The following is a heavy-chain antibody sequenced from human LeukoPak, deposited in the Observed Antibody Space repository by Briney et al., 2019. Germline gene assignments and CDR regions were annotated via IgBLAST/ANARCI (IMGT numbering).Heavy chain of an antibody. J-gene: IGHJ3*02. CDR2: MYNSGST. Sequence: PSETLSLSCTVSGGSISSYYWSWIRQPPGKGLDWIGYMYNSGSTNYNPSLKSRVTISVEKSKNQFSLNLNSVTAADTAVYYCARCRSYDTSGYCDAVDIWGQGTMVTVSS. D-gene: IGHD3-22*01. CDR1: GGSISSYY. V-gene: IGHV4-59*01. CDR3: ARCRSYDTSGYCDAVDI.